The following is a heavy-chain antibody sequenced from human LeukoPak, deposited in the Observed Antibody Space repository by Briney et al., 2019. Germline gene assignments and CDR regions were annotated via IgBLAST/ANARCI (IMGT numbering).Heavy chain of an antibody. J-gene: IGHJ4*02. V-gene: IGHV3-30*18. Sequence: PGRSLRLSCAASGFTFSSYGMHWVRQDPGKGLEWVAVISYDGSNKYYADSVKGQFTISRDNSKSTLYLQMNSLRAEDTAVYYCAKDGDYYDSSGYYDYWGQGTLVTVSS. CDR2: ISYDGSNK. CDR1: GFTFSSYG. D-gene: IGHD3-22*01. CDR3: AKDGDYYDSSGYYDY.